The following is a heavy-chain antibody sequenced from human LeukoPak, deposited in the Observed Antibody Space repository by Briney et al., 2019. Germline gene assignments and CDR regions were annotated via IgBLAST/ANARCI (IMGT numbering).Heavy chain of an antibody. CDR3: ARELIFYSSGSDY. CDR2: ISSSGSTI. D-gene: IGHD6-19*01. J-gene: IGHJ4*02. CDR1: GFTFSSYE. V-gene: IGHV3-48*03. Sequence: GGSLRLSCAASGFTFSSYEMNWVRQAPGKGLEWASYISSSGSTIYYADSVKGRFTISRDNAKNSLYLQMNSLRAEDTAVYYCARELIFYSSGSDYWGQGTLVTVSS.